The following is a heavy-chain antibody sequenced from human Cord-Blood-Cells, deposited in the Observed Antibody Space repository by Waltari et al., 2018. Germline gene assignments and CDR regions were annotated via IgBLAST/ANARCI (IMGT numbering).Heavy chain of an antibody. Sequence: QVQLVASGGGVVQPGRSLRLSCAASGFTFSSYGMHWVRQAPGKGLEWVAVIWYDGSNKYYADSVKGRFTISRDNSKNTLYLQMNSLRAEDTAVYYCARSREDYYYYYMDVWGKGTTVTVSS. J-gene: IGHJ6*03. V-gene: IGHV3-33*01. CDR1: GFTFSSYG. CDR3: ARSREDYYYYYMDV. CDR2: IWYDGSNK.